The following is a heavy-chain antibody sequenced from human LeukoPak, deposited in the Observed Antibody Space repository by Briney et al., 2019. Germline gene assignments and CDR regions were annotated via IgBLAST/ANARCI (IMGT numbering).Heavy chain of an antibody. V-gene: IGHV1-18*04. Sequence: ASVKVSCKASGYTFTSYGFSWVRQAPGQGLGWMGWISAYNGNTNYAQKLQGRVTMTTDTSTSTAYMELRSLRSDDTAVYYCAREGSGGSPMEYWGQGTLVTVSS. CDR2: ISAYNGNT. CDR3: AREGSGGSPMEY. D-gene: IGHD2-15*01. J-gene: IGHJ4*02. CDR1: GYTFTSYG.